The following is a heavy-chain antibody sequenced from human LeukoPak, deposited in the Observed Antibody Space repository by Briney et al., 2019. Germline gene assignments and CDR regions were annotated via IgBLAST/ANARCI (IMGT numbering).Heavy chain of an antibody. Sequence: ASVKVSCKASGYTFTGHYMHRVRQAPGQRLEWMGWINPKSGGTNYAQKFQGRVTMTRDTSISTAYMELSRLRSDDTAVYYCTRDGGSSGMDACGQGTTVTVSS. D-gene: IGHD2-15*01. CDR2: INPKSGGT. J-gene: IGHJ6*02. CDR3: TRDGGSSGMDA. CDR1: GYTFTGHY. V-gene: IGHV1-2*02.